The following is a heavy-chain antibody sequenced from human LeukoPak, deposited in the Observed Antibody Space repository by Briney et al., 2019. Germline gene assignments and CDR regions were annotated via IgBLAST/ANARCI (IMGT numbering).Heavy chain of an antibody. J-gene: IGHJ6*02. Sequence: SETLSLTCAVYGGSFSGYYWSWIRQPPGMGLEWIGEINHSGSTNYNPSLKSRVTISVDTSKNQFSLKLSSVTAADTAVYYCARAGGSYYNYGMDVWGQGTTVTVSS. D-gene: IGHD3-10*01. CDR3: ARAGGSYYNYGMDV. V-gene: IGHV4-34*01. CDR1: GGSFSGYY. CDR2: INHSGST.